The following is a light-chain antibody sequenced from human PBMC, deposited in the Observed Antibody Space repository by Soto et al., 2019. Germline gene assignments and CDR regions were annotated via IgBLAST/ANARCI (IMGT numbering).Light chain of an antibody. J-gene: IGKJ1*01. CDR3: QQYKSYLRT. CDR1: QTISSW. CDR2: AAS. Sequence: DIKMTQSPSTLSASPGERATLTCRASQTISSWLAWYQQKPGKAPKLLIYAASTLESGVPSRFSGRGSGTEFTLTINSLQPEDFATYYCQQYKSYLRTFGQGTKLEIK. V-gene: IGKV1-5*01.